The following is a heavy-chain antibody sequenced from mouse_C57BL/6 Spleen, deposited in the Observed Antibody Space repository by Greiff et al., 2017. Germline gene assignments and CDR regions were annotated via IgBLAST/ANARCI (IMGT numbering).Heavy chain of an antibody. CDR3: ARIAKITTVVGNGMDY. Sequence: QVTLKVCGPGILQPSQTLSLTCSFSGFSLSTFGMGVGGIRQPPGKGLEWLAHIWWDDDKSYNPALESRLTISKDTSKNQVCLKIANVDTADTATYYCARIAKITTVVGNGMDYWGQGTSVTVSS. D-gene: IGHD1-1*01. V-gene: IGHV8-8*01. CDR1: GFSLSTFGMG. CDR2: IWWDDDK. J-gene: IGHJ4*01.